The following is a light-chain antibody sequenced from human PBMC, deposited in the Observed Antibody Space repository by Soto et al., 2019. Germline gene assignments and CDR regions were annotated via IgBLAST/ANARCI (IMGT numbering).Light chain of an antibody. J-gene: IGKJ2*01. Sequence: DIQMTQSPSSLSASVGDRVTITCRASQSIGTNLNWYHQKPGKAPNLLIYDASSLQSGVPSRFSGSGSGTDFTLPISSLQPEDLATYFCQQYYSFPRTFGQGTKLEIK. V-gene: IGKV1-39*01. CDR1: QSIGTN. CDR3: QQYYSFPRT. CDR2: DAS.